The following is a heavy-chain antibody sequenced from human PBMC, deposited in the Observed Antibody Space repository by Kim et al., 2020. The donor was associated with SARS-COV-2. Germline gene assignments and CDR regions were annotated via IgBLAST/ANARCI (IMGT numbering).Heavy chain of an antibody. CDR3: VRELGTFDYDSSGFPY. J-gene: IGHJ4*02. V-gene: IGHV3-30*04. CDR2: ISYAGGSK. CDR1: GFTFSDFA. D-gene: IGHD3-22*01. Sequence: GGSLRLSCAASGFTFSDFAMHWVRQAPGKGLEWVAVISYAGGSKYYADSVKGRFTISRDNSKNTLFLQMNSLRPEDMAVYYCVRELGTFDYDSSGFPYWGQGTLVAVSS.